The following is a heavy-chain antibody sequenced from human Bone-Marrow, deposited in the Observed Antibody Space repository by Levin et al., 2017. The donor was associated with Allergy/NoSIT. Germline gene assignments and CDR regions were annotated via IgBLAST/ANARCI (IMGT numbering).Heavy chain of an antibody. CDR1: GFTFSSYS. D-gene: IGHD2-15*01. CDR3: ARDSCSGGSCSFDP. Sequence: PGGSLRLSCAASGFTFSSYSMNWVRQAPGKGLEWVSSISSSSSYIYYADSVKGRFTISRDNAKNSLYLQMNSLRAEDTAVYYCARDSCSGGSCSFDPWGQGTLVTVSS. CDR2: ISSSSSYI. V-gene: IGHV3-21*01. J-gene: IGHJ5*02.